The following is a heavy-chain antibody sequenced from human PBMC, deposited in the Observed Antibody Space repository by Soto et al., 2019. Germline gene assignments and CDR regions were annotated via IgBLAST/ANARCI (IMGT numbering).Heavy chain of an antibody. CDR1: GFTFSHYS. Sequence: GGSLILSCAASGFTFSHYSMHWVRQAPGKGLEWISYISTSSTATYYADSVKGRFTVSRDNGNKLLFLQMNSLTDEDTAVYYCARESLQFYDSDGLHASWGQGPLVTVCS. CDR2: ISTSSTAT. CDR3: ARESLQFYDSDGLHAS. V-gene: IGHV3-48*02. D-gene: IGHD3-22*01. J-gene: IGHJ4*02.